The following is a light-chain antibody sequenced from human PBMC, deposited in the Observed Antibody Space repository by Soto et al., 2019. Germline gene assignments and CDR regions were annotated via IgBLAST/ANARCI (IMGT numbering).Light chain of an antibody. CDR1: QSVSSY. Sequence: EIVLTQSPATLSLSPGERTTLSCRASQSVSSYLAWYQQKPGQAPRLLIYEASNRATGIPDRFSGSGSGTDFTLTISSLEPEDFAVYYCQQRSNWPPWTFGRGTKVEIK. CDR2: EAS. J-gene: IGKJ1*01. V-gene: IGKV3-11*01. CDR3: QQRSNWPPWT.